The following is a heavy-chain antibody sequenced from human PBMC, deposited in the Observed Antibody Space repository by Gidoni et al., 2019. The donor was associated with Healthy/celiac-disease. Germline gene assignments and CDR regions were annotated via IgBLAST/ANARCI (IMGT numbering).Heavy chain of an antibody. D-gene: IGHD6-19*01. Sequence: QVQLQQWGAGLLKPSETLSLTCAVYGGSFSGYYWSWIRQPPGKGLEWIGEINHSGSTNYNPSLKSRVTISVDTSKNQFSLKLSSVTAADTAVYYCARGLWSSGRFDYWGQGTLVTVSS. V-gene: IGHV4-34*01. CDR3: ARGLWSSGRFDY. CDR1: GGSFSGYY. J-gene: IGHJ4*02. CDR2: INHSGST.